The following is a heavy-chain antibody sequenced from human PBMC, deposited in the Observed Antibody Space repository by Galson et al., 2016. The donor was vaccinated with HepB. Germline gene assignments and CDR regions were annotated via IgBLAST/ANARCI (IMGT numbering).Heavy chain of an antibody. CDR2: INSDGSST. D-gene: IGHD1-7*01. Sequence: SLRLSCAASGFTFSSYWTDWVRQAPGKGLVWVSRINSDGSSTSYADSVKGRFTISRDNAKNTLYLQMNSLRAEDTAVYYCARDGGITGTTDWFDPWGQGTLVTVSS. V-gene: IGHV3-74*01. J-gene: IGHJ5*02. CDR3: ARDGGITGTTDWFDP. CDR1: GFTFSSYW.